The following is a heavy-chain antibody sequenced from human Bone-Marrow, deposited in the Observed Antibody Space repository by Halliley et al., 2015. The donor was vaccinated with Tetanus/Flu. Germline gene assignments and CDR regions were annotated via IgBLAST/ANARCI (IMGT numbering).Heavy chain of an antibody. D-gene: IGHD3-9*01. V-gene: IGHV3-23*01. J-gene: IGHJ3*02. CDR1: GFIFDNYV. CDR2: ITGSGASA. Sequence: SLRLSCAASGFIFDNYVINWVRQAPGKGLEWVSSITGSGASADYADSVKGRFTVSRDNSEKTVFLQMDSLRAAGTAVYYCTKLGGMNTGYYGFEIWGQGTKVSVSS. CDR3: TKLGGMNTGYYGFEI.